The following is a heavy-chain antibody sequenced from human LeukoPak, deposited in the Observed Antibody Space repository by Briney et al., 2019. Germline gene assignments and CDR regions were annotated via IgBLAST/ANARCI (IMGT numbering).Heavy chain of an antibody. V-gene: IGHV1-3*01. CDR3: ARDYCSSTSCYQNLDY. CDR2: INAGNGNT. J-gene: IGHJ4*02. D-gene: IGHD2-2*01. Sequence: ASVKVSCKASGYTFTSYAMHWVRQAPGQRLEWMGWINAGNGNTEYSQKFQGRVTITRDTSASTAYMELSSLRSEDTAVYYCARDYCSSTSCYQNLDYWGQGTLVTVSS. CDR1: GYTFTSYA.